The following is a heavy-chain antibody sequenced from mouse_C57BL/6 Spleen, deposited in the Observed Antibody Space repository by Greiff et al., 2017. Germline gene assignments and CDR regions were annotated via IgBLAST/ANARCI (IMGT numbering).Heavy chain of an antibody. J-gene: IGHJ3*01. Sequence: QVQLQQPGAELVMPGASVKLSCKASGYTFTSYWMHWVKQRPGQGLEWIGEIDPSDSYTNYNQKFKGKSTLTVDKSSSTAYMQLSSLTSEDSAVYYCASTGAGTLAYWGQGTLVTVSA. CDR3: ASTGAGTLAY. CDR2: IDPSDSYT. CDR1: GYTFTSYW. D-gene: IGHD4-1*01. V-gene: IGHV1-69*01.